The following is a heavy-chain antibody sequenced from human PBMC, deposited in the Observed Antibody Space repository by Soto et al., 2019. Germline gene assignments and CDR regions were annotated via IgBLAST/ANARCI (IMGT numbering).Heavy chain of an antibody. V-gene: IGHV3-66*01. J-gene: IGHJ4*02. Sequence: GGSLRLSCAASGFTVSSNYMSWVRQAPGKGLEWVSVIYSGGSTYYADSVKGRFTISRDNSKNTLYLQMNSLRAEDTAVYYCARDLAYDYIWGSYRPDVGYWGQGTLVTVSS. D-gene: IGHD3-16*02. CDR3: ARDLAYDYIWGSYRPDVGY. CDR1: GFTVSSNY. CDR2: IYSGGST.